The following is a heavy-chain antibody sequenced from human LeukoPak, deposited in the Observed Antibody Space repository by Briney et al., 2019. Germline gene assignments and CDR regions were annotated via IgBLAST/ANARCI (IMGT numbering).Heavy chain of an antibody. CDR3: ARVLLVGAILDDFDY. CDR2: IYYSGST. D-gene: IGHD1-26*01. J-gene: IGHJ4*01. Sequence: SDTLSLTCAVSGYSISSSNWWGWIRQPPGKGLEWIGYIYYSGSTYYNPSLESRVTLSVDTSNNQFSLKLSSVTAVDTAVYYCARVLLVGAILDDFDYWGQEPWSPSPQ. V-gene: IGHV4-28*03. CDR1: GYSISSSNW.